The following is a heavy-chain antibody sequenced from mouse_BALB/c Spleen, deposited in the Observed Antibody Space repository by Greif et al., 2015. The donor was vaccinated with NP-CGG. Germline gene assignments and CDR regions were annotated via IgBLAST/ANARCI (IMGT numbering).Heavy chain of an antibody. CDR3: ARQKSYYGNYDAMDY. CDR1: GFSLTSYG. CDR2: IWSDGST. J-gene: IGHJ4*01. V-gene: IGHV2-6-1*01. Sequence: VKLVESGPGLVAPSQSLSITCTISGFSLTSYGVHWVRQPPGKGLEWLVVIWSDGSTTYNSALKSRLSISKDNSKSQVFLKMNSLQTDDTAMYYCARQKSYYGNYDAMDYWGQGTSVTVSS. D-gene: IGHD2-10*01.